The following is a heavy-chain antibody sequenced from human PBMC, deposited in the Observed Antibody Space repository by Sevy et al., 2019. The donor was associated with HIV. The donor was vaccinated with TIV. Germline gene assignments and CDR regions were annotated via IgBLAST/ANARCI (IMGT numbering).Heavy chain of an antibody. V-gene: IGHV4-34*01. D-gene: IGHD4-17*01. Sequence: SETLSLTCAVYGGSFSGYYWSWIRQPPGKGLEWIGEINHSGSTNYNPSLKSRVTISVDTSKNQFSLKLSSVTAADTAVYYCATYGGNSEIVLDYWGQGTLVTVSS. CDR1: GGSFSGYY. CDR3: ATYGGNSEIVLDY. J-gene: IGHJ4*02. CDR2: INHSGST.